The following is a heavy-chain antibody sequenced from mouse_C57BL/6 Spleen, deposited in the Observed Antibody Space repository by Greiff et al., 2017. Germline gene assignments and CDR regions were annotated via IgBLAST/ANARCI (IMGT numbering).Heavy chain of an antibody. CDR3: ARDSNYYGSLYWYFDV. CDR1: GFTFSSYA. V-gene: IGHV5-4*01. D-gene: IGHD1-1*01. Sequence: EVNLVESGGGLVKPGGSLKLSCAASGFTFSSYAMSWVRQTPEKRLEWVATISDGGSYTYYPDNVKGRFTISRDNAKNNLYLQMSHLKSEDTAMYYCARDSNYYGSLYWYFDVWGTGTTVTVSS. CDR2: ISDGGSYT. J-gene: IGHJ1*03.